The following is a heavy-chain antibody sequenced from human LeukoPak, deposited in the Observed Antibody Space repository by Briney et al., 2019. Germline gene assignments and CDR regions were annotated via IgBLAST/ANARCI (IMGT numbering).Heavy chain of an antibody. V-gene: IGHV4-38-2*01. D-gene: IGHD5-18*01. CDR1: GYSISSGYY. Sequence: SETLSLTCAVSGYSISSGYYWGWIRQPPGKGPEWFGSIYHSGSTYYNPSLKSRVTISVDTSKNQFSLKLSSVTAADTAVYYCARLRYSYGYYFDYWGQGTLVTVSS. CDR2: IYHSGST. J-gene: IGHJ4*02. CDR3: ARLRYSYGYYFDY.